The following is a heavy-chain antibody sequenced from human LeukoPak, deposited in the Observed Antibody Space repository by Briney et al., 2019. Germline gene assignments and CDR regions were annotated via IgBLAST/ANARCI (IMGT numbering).Heavy chain of an antibody. D-gene: IGHD3-10*01. CDR1: GFTFSNAR. J-gene: IGHJ6*02. Sequence: GGFLRLSCAASGFTFSNARMSWVRQAPGEGLEWVGRIKSKTDGGTTDYAAPVKGRFTISRDDSKNTLYLQMNSLKTEDTAVYYCYGSGSYYYYYYGMDVWGQGTTVTVSS. CDR2: IKSKTDGGTT. CDR3: YGSGSYYYYYYGMDV. V-gene: IGHV3-15*01.